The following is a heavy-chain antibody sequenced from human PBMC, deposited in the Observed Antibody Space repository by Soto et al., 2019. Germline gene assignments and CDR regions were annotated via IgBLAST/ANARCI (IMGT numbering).Heavy chain of an antibody. CDR3: AKIEPRFFYDSTGYYPFDY. CDR2: LSGSGVST. J-gene: IGHJ4*02. D-gene: IGHD3-22*01. Sequence: QLLESGGGLVQPGGSLRHSCVASGFPFSNYAMTWVRQAPGKRLEWVSALSGSGVSTYYADSVMGRFTISRDNSKNTVYLQMNCLRAEDTAVYYCAKIEPRFFYDSTGYYPFDYWGQGTLVIVSS. V-gene: IGHV3-23*01. CDR1: GFPFSNYA.